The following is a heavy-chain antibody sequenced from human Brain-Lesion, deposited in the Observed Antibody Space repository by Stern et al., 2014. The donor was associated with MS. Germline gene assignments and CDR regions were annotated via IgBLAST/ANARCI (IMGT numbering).Heavy chain of an antibody. Sequence: VQLLEPGGGVVQPGRPLRLSCAASGFTFSSYGMYWVRQAPGKGLEWVSGIWFYGTKKNYIESVKGRFTLSRDNFKNTLSLQMTSLRAEDTAVYYCAKDKKDSSGWNLYFYGMDVWGQGTTVIVSS. D-gene: IGHD6-19*01. CDR3: AKDKKDSSGWNLYFYGMDV. V-gene: IGHV3-33*06. J-gene: IGHJ6*02. CDR2: IWFYGTKK. CDR1: GFTFSSYG.